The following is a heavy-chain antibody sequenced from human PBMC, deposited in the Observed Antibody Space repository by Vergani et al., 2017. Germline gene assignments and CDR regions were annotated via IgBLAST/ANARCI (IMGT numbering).Heavy chain of an antibody. Sequence: QVQLVESGGGVVQPGRSLRLSCAASGFTFSSYGMHWVRQAPGKGLEWVAVISYDGSNKYYADSVKGRFTISRDNSKNTLYLQMNSLRAEDTAVYYCARDPGGDGYNKHFDYWGQGTLVTVSS. CDR3: ARDPGGDGYNKHFDY. D-gene: IGHD5-24*01. V-gene: IGHV3-30*03. CDR2: ISYDGSNK. CDR1: GFTFSSYG. J-gene: IGHJ4*02.